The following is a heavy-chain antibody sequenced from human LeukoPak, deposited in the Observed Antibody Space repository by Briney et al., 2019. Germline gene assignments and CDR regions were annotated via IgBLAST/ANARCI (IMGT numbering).Heavy chain of an antibody. Sequence: GGSLRLSCAASGFTFSSYWMHWVRQAPGKGPVWVSRVDVHGQGTAYADSVKGRFTISRDNAKNTLSLQMNSLSAEDTAVYYCARSNYDSTTFYYHLDLWGQETLVTVSS. D-gene: IGHD2/OR15-2a*01. J-gene: IGHJ5*02. CDR3: ARSNYDSTTFYYHLDL. CDR1: GFTFSSYW. CDR2: VDVHGQGT. V-gene: IGHV3-74*01.